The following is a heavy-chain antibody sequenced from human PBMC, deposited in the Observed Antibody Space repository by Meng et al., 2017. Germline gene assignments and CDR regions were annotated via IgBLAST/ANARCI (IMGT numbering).Heavy chain of an antibody. CDR1: VYTFNNYA. D-gene: IGHD3-3*01. Sequence: QVQLVESGAEVQEPLGASVKISCKASVYTFNNYAMHWVRQAPGQRLEWMGWINAGNGDTKFSQKFQGRVSISRDTSASTAYMELRSLRFEDTAVYYCATTLNYDFWSGFYYWGQGTLVTVSS. V-gene: IGHV1-3*01. CDR2: INAGNGDT. J-gene: IGHJ4*02. CDR3: ATTLNYDFWSGFYY.